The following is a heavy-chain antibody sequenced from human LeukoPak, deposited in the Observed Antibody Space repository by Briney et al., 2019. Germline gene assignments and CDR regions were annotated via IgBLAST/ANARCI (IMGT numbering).Heavy chain of an antibody. V-gene: IGHV3-64D*09. J-gene: IGHJ5*01. CDR3: VSRTSSGWYDF. D-gene: IGHD6-19*01. CDR1: GFTFSAYS. CDR2: INSNGGST. Sequence: GGSLRLSCSASGFTFSAYSMHCVRQAPGKGLEYVSAINSNGGSTYYGDSVKGRFTISRDNSKNTLYLQMSSLRGEDTAMYYCVSRTSSGWYDFWGQGTMVIVSS.